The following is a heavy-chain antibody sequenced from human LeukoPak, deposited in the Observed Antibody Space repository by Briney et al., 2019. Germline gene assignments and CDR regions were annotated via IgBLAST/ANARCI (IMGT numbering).Heavy chain of an antibody. CDR1: GGTFSSYA. CDR2: IIPILGIA. J-gene: IGHJ3*02. CDR3: ARDVIYYDSSGYYAFDI. V-gene: IGHV1-69*04. Sequence: GASVKVSCKASGGTFSSYAISWVRQAPGQGLEWMGRIIPILGIANYAQKFQGRVTITADKSTSTAYMELSSLRSEDTAAYYCARDVIYYDSSGYYAFDIWGQGTMVTVSS. D-gene: IGHD3-22*01.